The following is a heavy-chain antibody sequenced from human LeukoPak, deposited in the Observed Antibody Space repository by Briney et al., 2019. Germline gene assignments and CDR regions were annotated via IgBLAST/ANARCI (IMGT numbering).Heavy chain of an antibody. CDR3: ARVATGTTGDYYYYYGMDV. V-gene: IGHV4-59*01. CDR2: IYYRGST. J-gene: IGHJ6*04. D-gene: IGHD1-1*01. CDR1: GGSISSYY. Sequence: SETLSLTCTVSGGSISSYYWSWIREPPGKGLEWIGYIYYRGSTNYNPSRKSRVTISVDTSKNQFSLKLSSVTAADTAVYYCARVATGTTGDYYYYYGMDVWGKGTTVTVSS.